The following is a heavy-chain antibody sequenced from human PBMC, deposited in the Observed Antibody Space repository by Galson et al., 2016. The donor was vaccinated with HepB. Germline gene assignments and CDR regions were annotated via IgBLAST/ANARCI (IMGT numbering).Heavy chain of an antibody. CDR1: GGSFSAYT. D-gene: IGHD2-21*02. Sequence: SVKVSCKASGGSFSAYTISWVRQAPGQGLEWMGDIPPLLDVPHYAQRFQGRVTITADKSTTTAYMELSGLKSDDTAIYYCATTQQWGDHFDPWGQGTRVTVSS. CDR3: ATTQQWGDHFDP. CDR2: IPPLLDVP. V-gene: IGHV1-69*10. J-gene: IGHJ5*02.